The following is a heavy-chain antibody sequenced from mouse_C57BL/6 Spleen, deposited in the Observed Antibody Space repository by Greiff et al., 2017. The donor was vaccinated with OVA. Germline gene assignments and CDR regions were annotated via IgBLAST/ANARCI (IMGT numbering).Heavy chain of an antibody. J-gene: IGHJ2*01. CDR1: GFTFSSYA. CDR3: ARDDWGY. Sequence: EVQLVESGGGLVKPGGSLKLSCAASGFTFSSYAMSWVRQTPEKRLEWVATISDGGSYTYYPDNVKGRFTISRDNAKNNLYLQMSHLKSEDTAMYYCARDDWGYWGQGTTLTVSS. V-gene: IGHV5-4*01. CDR2: ISDGGSYT. D-gene: IGHD2-4*01.